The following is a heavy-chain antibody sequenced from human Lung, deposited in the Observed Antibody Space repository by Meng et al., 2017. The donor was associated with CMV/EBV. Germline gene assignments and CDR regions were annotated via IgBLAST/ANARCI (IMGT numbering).Heavy chain of an antibody. Sequence: TFSLYNMNWVRQPPGKGLEWVSSISSRSVYTYYADSLKGRFTISRDNTKNSLYLQMNSLRAEDTAVYFCASVLRGVKSDQYYLGMDVWGQGTTVTVSS. CDR3: ASVLRGVKSDQYYLGMDV. V-gene: IGHV3-21*01. J-gene: IGHJ6*02. D-gene: IGHD3-10*01. CDR1: TFSLYN. CDR2: ISSRSVYT.